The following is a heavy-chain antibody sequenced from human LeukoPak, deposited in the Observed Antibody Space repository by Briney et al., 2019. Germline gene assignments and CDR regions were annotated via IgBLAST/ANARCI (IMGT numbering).Heavy chain of an antibody. D-gene: IGHD3-9*01. V-gene: IGHV3-23*01. CDR1: GFTFSSYA. Sequence: PGGSLRLSCAASGFTFSSYAMSWVRQAPGKGLEWVSAISGSGGSTYYADAVKGRFTISRDNAKNTLYLQMNSLRAEDTAVYYCARDLTGSIDYWGQGTLVTVSS. CDR2: ISGSGGST. J-gene: IGHJ4*02. CDR3: ARDLTGSIDY.